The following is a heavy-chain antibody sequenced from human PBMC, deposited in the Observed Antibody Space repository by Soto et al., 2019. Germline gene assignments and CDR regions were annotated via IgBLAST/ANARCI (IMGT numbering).Heavy chain of an antibody. V-gene: IGHV3-33*01. J-gene: IGHJ4*02. CDR3: ARGGYSSGWYNY. CDR2: IWHDGTNK. CDR1: GFTLSGYG. Sequence: QVQLVESGGGVVQPGRSLRLSCAASGFTLSGYGMHWVRQAPGKGLEWVAAIWHDGTNKYYADSVKGRFTISRDDSENALHLQMTSLRPDDTAVYYWARGGYSSGWYNYWGQGTLVTVSS. D-gene: IGHD6-19*01.